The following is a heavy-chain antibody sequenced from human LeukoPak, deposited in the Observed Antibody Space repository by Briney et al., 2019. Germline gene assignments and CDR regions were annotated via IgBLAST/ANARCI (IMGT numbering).Heavy chain of an antibody. Sequence: PGGSLRPSCAASGFTFSSYGMHWVRQAPGKGLEWVAFIRYDGSNKYYADSVKGRFTISRDNSKNTLYLQMNSLRAEDTAVYYCAKGSSSWYFLAPYYFDYWGQGTLVTVSS. J-gene: IGHJ4*02. V-gene: IGHV3-30*02. D-gene: IGHD6-13*01. CDR3: AKGSSSWYFLAPYYFDY. CDR1: GFTFSSYG. CDR2: IRYDGSNK.